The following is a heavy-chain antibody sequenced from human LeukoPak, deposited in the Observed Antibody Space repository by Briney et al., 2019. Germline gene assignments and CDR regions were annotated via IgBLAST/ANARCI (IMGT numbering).Heavy chain of an antibody. V-gene: IGHV1-8*01. CDR2: MNPNSGNT. CDR3: ARVSMSHDAFDI. Sequence: ASVKVSCKASGYTFTSYDINWVRQATGQGREWMGWMNPNSGNTGYAQKFQGRVTMTRNTSISTAYMELSSLRSEDTAVYYCARVSMSHDAFDIWGQGTMVTVSS. J-gene: IGHJ3*02. D-gene: IGHD2-21*01. CDR1: GYTFTSYD.